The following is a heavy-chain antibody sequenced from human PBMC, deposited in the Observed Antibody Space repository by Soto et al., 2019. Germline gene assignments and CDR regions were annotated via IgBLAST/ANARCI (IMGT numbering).Heavy chain of an antibody. Sequence: PGGSLRLSCVASGFTLSRYSMNWVRQAPGKGLEWVSYISRSSSTIYYADSVEGRFTISRDNAKNSLYLQMNSLRAEDTAVYYCARSGPAAIHVPDAYWGQGTLVTVSS. D-gene: IGHD2-2*01. CDR1: GFTLSRYS. CDR3: ARSGPAAIHVPDAY. V-gene: IGHV3-48*01. CDR2: ISRSSSTI. J-gene: IGHJ4*02.